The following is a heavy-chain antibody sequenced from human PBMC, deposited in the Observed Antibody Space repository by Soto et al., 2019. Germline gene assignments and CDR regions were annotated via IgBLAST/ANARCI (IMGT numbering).Heavy chain of an antibody. J-gene: IGHJ6*02. CDR2: IYTDGSRT. CDR1: GFTFSSYW. CDR3: ARGLMHLYGMDV. V-gene: IGHV3-74*01. D-gene: IGHD3-16*01. Sequence: EVQLVESGGGLVQPGGSLRLFCAASGFTFSSYWMHWVRQAPGKGLVWVSRIYTDGSRTNYADSVKGRFTISRDNAKNTLYLQINSLRAEDTAVYYCARGLMHLYGMDVWGQGTTVTVSS.